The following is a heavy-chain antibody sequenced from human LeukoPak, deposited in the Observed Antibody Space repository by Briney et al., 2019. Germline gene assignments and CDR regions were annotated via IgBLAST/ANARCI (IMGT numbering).Heavy chain of an antibody. D-gene: IGHD5-18*01. CDR3: ARVQGRYSYGSGFDS. CDR1: GFTFSSYA. Sequence: PGRSLRLSCAASGFTFSSYAMHWVRQAPGKGLEWVAVISYDGSNKYYADSVKGRFTISRDNSKNTLYLRMNSLRGEDTAVYYCARVQGRYSYGSGFDSWGQGTLVTVSS. J-gene: IGHJ4*02. V-gene: IGHV3-30*04. CDR2: ISYDGSNK.